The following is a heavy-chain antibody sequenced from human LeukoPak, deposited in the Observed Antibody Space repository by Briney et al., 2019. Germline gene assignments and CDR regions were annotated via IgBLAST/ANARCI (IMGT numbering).Heavy chain of an antibody. D-gene: IGHD1-20*01. J-gene: IGHJ5*02. V-gene: IGHV1-69*02. CDR2: IIPILGIA. CDR1: GGTFSSYT. CDR3: AGKDNWSLFDP. Sequence: SVKVSCKASGGTFSSYTISWVRQAPGQGLEWMGRIIPILGIANYAQKFQGRVTITADESTSTAYMELSSLRSEDTAVYYCAGKDNWSLFDPWGQGTLVTVSS.